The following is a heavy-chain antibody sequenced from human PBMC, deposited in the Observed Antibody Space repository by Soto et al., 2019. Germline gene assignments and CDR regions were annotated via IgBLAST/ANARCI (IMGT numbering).Heavy chain of an antibody. CDR2: LLRSGSSA. J-gene: IGHJ5*02. CDR3: AKDAISGDGIWLMDS. V-gene: IGHV3-23*01. CDR1: GFTFRNYA. D-gene: IGHD4-17*01. Sequence: PGGSLGVSSAASGFTFRNYAMTWARQAPGKGLEWVSSLLRSGSSAYYADSVRGRFTISSDTSANSLYLQMDNLRAEDTAIYYCAKDAISGDGIWLMDSWGQGTAVTVSS.